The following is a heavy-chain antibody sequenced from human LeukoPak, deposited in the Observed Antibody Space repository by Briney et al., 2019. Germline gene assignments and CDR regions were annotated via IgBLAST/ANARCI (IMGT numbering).Heavy chain of an antibody. Sequence: PGGSLRLSCAASGFTFSSYAMSWVRQAPGKGLEWVSAISGSGGSTYYANSVKGRFTISRGNSKNTLYLQMNSLRAEDTAVYYCAKDLPPGYYYDSSGPPLDYWGQGTLVTVSS. CDR2: ISGSGGST. CDR3: AKDLPPGYYYDSSGPPLDY. J-gene: IGHJ4*02. V-gene: IGHV3-23*01. D-gene: IGHD3-22*01. CDR1: GFTFSSYA.